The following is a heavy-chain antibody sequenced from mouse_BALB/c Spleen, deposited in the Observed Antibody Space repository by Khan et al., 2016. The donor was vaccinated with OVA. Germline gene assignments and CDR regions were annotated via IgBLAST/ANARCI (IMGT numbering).Heavy chain of an antibody. CDR2: ISGGGSYT. Sequence: EVELVESGGGLVKPGGSLKLSCAASGFTFSSYSMSWVRQTPEKRLEWVATISGGGSYTYYPDSVKGRFTISRDNAKNTLYLQMSSLKSDDTAMXYCTRVSAYYRNYGYFDVWGAGTTVTVSS. V-gene: IGHV5-6-4*01. CDR1: GFTFSSYS. J-gene: IGHJ1*01. CDR3: TRVSAYYRNYGYFDV. D-gene: IGHD3-1*01.